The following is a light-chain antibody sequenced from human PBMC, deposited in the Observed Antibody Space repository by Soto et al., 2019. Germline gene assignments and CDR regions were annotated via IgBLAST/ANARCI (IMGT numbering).Light chain of an antibody. Sequence: EIVLTQSPGTLSLSPGERATLSCRASQSVSSSYLAWYQQKPGQAPRLLIYGASSRATGVPDRFSGSGSGTDFTLTISRLEPEDFAVYYCQQYGSSPETFGHGTKV. CDR2: GAS. V-gene: IGKV3-20*01. CDR1: QSVSSSY. J-gene: IGKJ1*01. CDR3: QQYGSSPET.